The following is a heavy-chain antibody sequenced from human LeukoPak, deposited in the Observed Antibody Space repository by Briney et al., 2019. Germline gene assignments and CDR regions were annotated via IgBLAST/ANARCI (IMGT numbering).Heavy chain of an antibody. J-gene: IGHJ6*03. CDR3: ARGQGYCSSTSCYRWWYMDV. CDR2: ISHDGSDK. D-gene: IGHD2-2*01. Sequence: PGGSLRLSCAASGFTFSNYDMHWVRQAPGKGLEWVAVISHDGSDKDYADSVKGRFTISRDNAKNSLYLQMNSLRAEDTAVYYCARGQGYCSSTSCYRWWYMDVWGKGTTVTVSS. CDR1: GFTFSNYD. V-gene: IGHV3-30-3*01.